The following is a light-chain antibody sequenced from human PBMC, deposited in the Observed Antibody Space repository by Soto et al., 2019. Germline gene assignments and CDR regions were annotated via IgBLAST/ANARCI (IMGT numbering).Light chain of an antibody. J-gene: IGKJ1*01. CDR3: QQYNSYST. CDR1: QSISNW. V-gene: IGKV1-5*03. Sequence: DIQMTQSPSTLSASVGDRVTITCRASQSISNWLAWYQQKPGKAPKLLIYKASSLESGVPSRFSGSGSGTEFTLTISSLQPDDFAPYYCQQYNSYSTFGQGTKVEIK. CDR2: KAS.